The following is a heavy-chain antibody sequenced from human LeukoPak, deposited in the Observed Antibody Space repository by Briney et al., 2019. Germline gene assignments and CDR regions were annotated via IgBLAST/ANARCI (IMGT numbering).Heavy chain of an antibody. J-gene: IGHJ4*02. D-gene: IGHD3-3*01. CDR3: AIGGVDFWSGYYTFDY. CDR1: GGSISSYH. V-gene: IGHV4-59*08. Sequence: SETLSLTCTVSGGSISSYHWSWIRQPPGKGLEWIGYIYYSGSTNYNPSLKSRVTISVDTSKNQFSLKLSSVTAADTAVYYCAIGGVDFWSGYYTFDYWGQGTLVTVSS. CDR2: IYYSGST.